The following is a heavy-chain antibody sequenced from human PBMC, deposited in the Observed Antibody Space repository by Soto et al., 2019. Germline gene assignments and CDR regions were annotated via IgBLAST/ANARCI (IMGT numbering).Heavy chain of an antibody. CDR3: ARGLDSSGYLGDAFDI. Sequence: ASVKVSCKASGYTFTSYGISWVRQAPGQGLEWMGWISAYNSNTNYAQKLQGRVTMTTDTSTSTAYMELRSLRSDDTAVYYCARGLDSSGYLGDAFDIWGQGTMVTVSS. CDR2: ISAYNSNT. D-gene: IGHD3-22*01. J-gene: IGHJ3*02. CDR1: GYTFTSYG. V-gene: IGHV1-18*01.